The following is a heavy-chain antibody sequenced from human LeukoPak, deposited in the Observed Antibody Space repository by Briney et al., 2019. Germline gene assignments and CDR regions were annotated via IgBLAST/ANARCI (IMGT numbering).Heavy chain of an antibody. J-gene: IGHJ4*02. Sequence: SETLSLTCTVSGGSISSYYWSWIRQPPGKGLEWIGYIYYGGSTNYNPSLKSRVTISVDTSRNQFSLNLISVTAADTAMYYCGRVTGYDYVDSWSQGTLVTISS. D-gene: IGHD5-12*01. CDR1: GGSISSYY. CDR3: GRVTGYDYVDS. CDR2: IYYGGST. V-gene: IGHV4-59*12.